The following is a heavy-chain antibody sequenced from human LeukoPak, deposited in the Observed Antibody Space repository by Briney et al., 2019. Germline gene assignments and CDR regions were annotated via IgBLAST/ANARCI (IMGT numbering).Heavy chain of an antibody. J-gene: IGHJ1*01. D-gene: IGHD3-10*01. CDR3: ASLRGVNR. Sequence: GGSLRLSCAASGFTFSDYYMSWIGQPPGKGLEWVSYISSSGTTIYYADSVRGRFTVSRDNAKNSLYLQMDSLSAEDTAVYYCASLRGVNRWGQGTLVTVSS. CDR2: ISSSGTTI. CDR1: GFTFSDYY. V-gene: IGHV3-11*01.